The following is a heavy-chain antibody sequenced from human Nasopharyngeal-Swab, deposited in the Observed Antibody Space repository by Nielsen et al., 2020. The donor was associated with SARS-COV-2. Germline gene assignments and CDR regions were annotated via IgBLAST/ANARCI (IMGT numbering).Heavy chain of an antibody. V-gene: IGHV3-23*01. CDR3: AKDHDSSGSYFDY. D-gene: IGHD3-22*01. Sequence: ETLSLTCAVSGGSISSSNWWSWVRQPPGKGLEWVSVIGGSGGTTSYADSVKGRFTISRDNSKNTVDLQMDSLRAEDTAVYYCAKDHDSSGSYFDYWGQGTLVTVSS. J-gene: IGHJ4*02. CDR2: IGGSGGTT. CDR1: GGSISSSN.